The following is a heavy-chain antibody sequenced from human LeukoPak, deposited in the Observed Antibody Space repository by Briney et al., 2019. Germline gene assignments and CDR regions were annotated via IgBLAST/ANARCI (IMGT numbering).Heavy chain of an antibody. V-gene: IGHV1-69*13. CDR3: ARSGDIVATTDAFDI. CDR2: IIPIFGTA. Sequence: ASVKVSCKASGGTFSSYAISWVRQAPGQGLEWMGGIIPIFGTANYAQKFQGRVTITADESTSTAYMELSSLRSEDTAVYYCARSGDIVATTDAFDIWGQGTMVTVSS. CDR1: GGTFSSYA. D-gene: IGHD5-12*01. J-gene: IGHJ3*02.